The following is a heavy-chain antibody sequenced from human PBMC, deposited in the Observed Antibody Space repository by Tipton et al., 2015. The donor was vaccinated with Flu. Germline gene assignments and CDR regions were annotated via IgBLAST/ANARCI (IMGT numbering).Heavy chain of an antibody. CDR2: IRGDGDST. V-gene: IGHV3-23*01. J-gene: IGHJ4*02. D-gene: IGHD3-22*01. Sequence: SLRLSCAASGFTFSTYAMTWVRQAPGRGLEWISTIRGDGDSTYYADSVKGRFTVSRDNSKSMVFLHMNNLRAEDTAVYYCAKWVRFYDSDGYYFLDYWGQGTLVTVSS. CDR3: AKWVRFYDSDGYYFLDY. CDR1: GFTFSTYA.